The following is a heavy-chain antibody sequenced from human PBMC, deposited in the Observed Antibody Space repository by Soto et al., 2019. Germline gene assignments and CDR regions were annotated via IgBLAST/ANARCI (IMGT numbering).Heavy chain of an antibody. Sequence: SETLSLTCTVSGDAISRSGSYWGWIRQPPGKGLECIGSIYYSGSTYYNPSRESRVTISVDTSKNQVSLRISSVPAADTAVYYCARQGYYSSSGYSTSYWGQGTLVTVSS. CDR1: GDAISRSGSY. CDR2: IYYSGST. CDR3: ARQGYYSSSGYSTSY. D-gene: IGHD3-22*01. V-gene: IGHV4-39*01. J-gene: IGHJ4*02.